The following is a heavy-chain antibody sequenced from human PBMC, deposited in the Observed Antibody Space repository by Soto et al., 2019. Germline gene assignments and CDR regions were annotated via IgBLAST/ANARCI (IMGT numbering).Heavy chain of an antibody. CDR3: ARGTRAGAAGVDYFDY. Sequence: QVQLQQWGAGLLKPSETLSHTCAVYGGSFSGYYWSWIRQPPGKGLEWIGEINHSGSTNYNPSLKSGVTISVDTSKNQFSLKLSSVTAADTAVYYCARGTRAGAAGVDYFDYWGQGTLVTVSS. J-gene: IGHJ4*02. D-gene: IGHD6-19*01. CDR2: INHSGST. CDR1: GGSFSGYY. V-gene: IGHV4-34*01.